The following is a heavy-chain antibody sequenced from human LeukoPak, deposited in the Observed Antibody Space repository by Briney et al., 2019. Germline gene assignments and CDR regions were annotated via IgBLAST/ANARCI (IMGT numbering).Heavy chain of an antibody. D-gene: IGHD1-7*01. J-gene: IGHJ6*03. CDR1: GFSLSTSGVG. Sequence: SGPTLVKPTQTLTLTCTFSGFSLSTSGVGVGWIRQPPGKALEWLALIYWDDDKRYSPSLKSRLTITKDTSKNQVVLTMTNMDPVDTATYYCAHTPLGNYPGLPEDYSYMDVWGKGTTVTVSS. CDR3: AHTPLGNYPGLPEDYSYMDV. CDR2: IYWDDDK. V-gene: IGHV2-5*02.